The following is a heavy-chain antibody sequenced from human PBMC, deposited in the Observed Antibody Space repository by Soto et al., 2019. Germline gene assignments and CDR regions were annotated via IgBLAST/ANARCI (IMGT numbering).Heavy chain of an antibody. D-gene: IGHD4-17*01. CDR3: GRDEVVSGTTDLGPD. J-gene: IGHJ4*02. Sequence: QVQLQESGPGLVKPSQTLSLTCTVSGASVSSGDYYWSWIRQPPGKGLEWLGYIYYSENTFYNPSIKSRITMSVDTSKKQVSLTLTAVTAADTAVYYCGRDEVVSGTTDLGPDWGQGTLVTVSS. V-gene: IGHV4-30-4*01. CDR2: IYYSENT. CDR1: GASVSSGDYY.